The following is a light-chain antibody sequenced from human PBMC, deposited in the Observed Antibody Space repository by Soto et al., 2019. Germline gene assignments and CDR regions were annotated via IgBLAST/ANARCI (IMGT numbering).Light chain of an antibody. CDR1: QSISRW. CDR3: HHYET. Sequence: DIQMTQSPSSLSASVGDRVTITCRASQSISRWLAWYQQKPGKAPKLLIYDDSSLESGVPSRFSGSGSGTEFTLTISRLEPEDFTVYYCHHYETFGQGTKVDIK. V-gene: IGKV1-5*01. CDR2: DDS. J-gene: IGKJ1*01.